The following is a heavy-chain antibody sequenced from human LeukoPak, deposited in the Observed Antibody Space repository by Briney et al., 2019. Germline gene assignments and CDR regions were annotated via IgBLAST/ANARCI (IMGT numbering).Heavy chain of an antibody. Sequence: RASVKVSCKASGYTFTGYYMHWVRQAAGQGLEWMGRINPNSGGTNYAQKFQGRVTMTRDTSISTAYMELSRLRSDDTAVYYCARADPFFDSSGYHYAFVIWGQGTMVTVSS. V-gene: IGHV1-2*06. CDR1: GYTFTGYY. D-gene: IGHD3-22*01. CDR3: ARADPFFDSSGYHYAFVI. CDR2: INPNSGGT. J-gene: IGHJ3*02.